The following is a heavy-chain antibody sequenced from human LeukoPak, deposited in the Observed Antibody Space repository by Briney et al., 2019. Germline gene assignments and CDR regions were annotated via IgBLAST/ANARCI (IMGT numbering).Heavy chain of an antibody. Sequence: ASVKVSCKASGYTFIGYYMHWIRQAPGQGPEWMGRINPNSGGPNYAPKFQGRVTMTRDTTINTAYMELNSLRSDDTAVYYCAKGLRFSNQNYYGMDVWGQGTTVTVSS. CDR1: GYTFIGYY. D-gene: IGHD5-12*01. V-gene: IGHV1-2*06. J-gene: IGHJ6*02. CDR2: INPNSGGP. CDR3: AKGLRFSNQNYYGMDV.